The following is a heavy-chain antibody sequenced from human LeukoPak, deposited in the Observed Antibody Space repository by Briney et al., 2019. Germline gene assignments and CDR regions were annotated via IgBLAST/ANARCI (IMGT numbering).Heavy chain of an antibody. CDR3: ARERAGFYAEY. Sequence: PGGSLRLSCAASGFTFSHYAMYWVRQAPGKGLEWVALISYDGSEQHYADSVKGRFTISRDSPKNTLYLRMNTLRPEDTAVYYCARERAGFYAEYWGQGTLVTVSS. CDR1: GFTFSHYA. J-gene: IGHJ4*02. V-gene: IGHV3-30*04. CDR2: ISYDGSEQ. D-gene: IGHD3-9*01.